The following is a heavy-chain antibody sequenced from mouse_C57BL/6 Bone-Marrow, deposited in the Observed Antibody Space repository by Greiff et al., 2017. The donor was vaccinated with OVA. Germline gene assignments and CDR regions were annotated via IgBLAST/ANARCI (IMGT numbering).Heavy chain of an antibody. CDR2: IYPRSGNT. V-gene: IGHV1-81*01. Sequence: VQLQQSGAELARPGASVKLSCKASGYTFTSYGISWVKQRTGQGLEWIGEIYPRSGNTYYNEKFKGKATLTADKSSSTAYMELRSLTSEDSAVYFCARDRYSNYPWFAYWGQGTLVTVSA. CDR3: ARDRYSNYPWFAY. D-gene: IGHD2-5*01. CDR1: GYTFTSYG. J-gene: IGHJ3*01.